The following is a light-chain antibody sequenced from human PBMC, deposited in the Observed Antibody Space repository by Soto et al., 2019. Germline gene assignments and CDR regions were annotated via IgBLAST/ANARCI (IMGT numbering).Light chain of an antibody. V-gene: IGLV6-57*04. CDR1: SGSIASKY. CDR3: QSYDSSNDVV. J-gene: IGLJ2*01. CDR2: EDN. Sequence: NFMLTQPHSVSESPGKTVTISCTRSSGSIASKYVQWYQQRPGSAPTTVIYEDNQRPSGSPDRFSGSIDSSSNSASLTISGLKTEDEADYYCQSYDSSNDVVFGGGTKLTVL.